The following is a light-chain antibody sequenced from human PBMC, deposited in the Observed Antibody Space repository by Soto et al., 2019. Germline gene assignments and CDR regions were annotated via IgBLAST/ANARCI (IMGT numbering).Light chain of an antibody. CDR2: EVS. CDR1: SSDVGGYNY. J-gene: IGLJ1*01. V-gene: IGLV2-14*01. CDR3: SSYTSSSTLNV. Sequence: QSVGTQPASVSVSPGQSITISCTGTSSDVGGYNYVSWYQQHPGKAPKLMIYEVSNRPSGVSNRFSGSKSGNTASLTISGLQAEDEADYYCSSYTSSSTLNVFGTGTKVTVL.